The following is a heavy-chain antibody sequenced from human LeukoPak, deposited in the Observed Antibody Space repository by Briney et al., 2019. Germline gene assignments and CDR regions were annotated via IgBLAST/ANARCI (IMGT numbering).Heavy chain of an antibody. CDR3: ARTDIAAADTFDY. CDR1: GGSFSGYY. Sequence: SETLSLTCAVYGGSFSGYYWSWIRQPPGKGLEWIGEINHSGSTNYNPSLKSRVTISVDTSKNQFSLKLSSVTAADTAVYYCARTDIAAADTFDYWGQGTLVTVSS. CDR2: INHSGST. D-gene: IGHD6-13*01. J-gene: IGHJ4*02. V-gene: IGHV4-34*01.